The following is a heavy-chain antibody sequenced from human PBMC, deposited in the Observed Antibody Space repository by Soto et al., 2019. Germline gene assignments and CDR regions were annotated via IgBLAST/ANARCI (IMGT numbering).Heavy chain of an antibody. Sequence: QVQLVESGGGVVQPGRSLRLSCAASGFTFTDYALHWVRQAPGKGLEWVAVISYDGGKKYYADSVKGRFTISRDNSKNTVYLQMNSLRVEDTAVYYCARDTYLDSSGPTYYYYYGIDVWGQVTMVTVAS. D-gene: IGHD3-22*01. CDR3: ARDTYLDSSGPTYYYYYGIDV. J-gene: IGHJ6*02. CDR1: GFTFTDYA. CDR2: ISYDGGKK. V-gene: IGHV3-30-3*01.